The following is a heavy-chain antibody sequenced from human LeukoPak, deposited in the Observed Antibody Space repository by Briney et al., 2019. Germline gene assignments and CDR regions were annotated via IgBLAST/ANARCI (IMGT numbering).Heavy chain of an antibody. V-gene: IGHV4-34*01. Sequence: PSETLSLTCAVYGGSFSGYYWSWIRQPPGKGLEWIGEINHSGSTNYNPSLKSRVTISVDTSKNQFSLKLSSVTAADTAVYYCARGPSAYYMDVWGKGTTVTVS. CDR2: INHSGST. J-gene: IGHJ6*03. CDR3: ARGPSAYYMDV. CDR1: GGSFSGYY.